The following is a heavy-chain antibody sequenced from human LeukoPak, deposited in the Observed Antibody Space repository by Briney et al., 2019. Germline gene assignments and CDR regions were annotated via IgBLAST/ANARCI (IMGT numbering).Heavy chain of an antibody. J-gene: IGHJ4*02. CDR2: FDPEDGET. Sequence: ASVKASCKVSGYTLTESSMHWVRQAPGKGLEWMGGFDPEDGETIYAQKFQGRVTMTEDTSTDTAYMELSSLRSEDTAVYYCATDLGSSSWSGHWGQGTLVTVSS. D-gene: IGHD6-13*01. V-gene: IGHV1-24*01. CDR1: GYTLTESS. CDR3: ATDLGSSSWSGH.